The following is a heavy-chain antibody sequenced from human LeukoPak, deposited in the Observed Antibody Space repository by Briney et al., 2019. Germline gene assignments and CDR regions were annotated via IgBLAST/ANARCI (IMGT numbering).Heavy chain of an antibody. CDR1: GFTFSSYG. CDR2: IKLGGSEK. V-gene: IGHV3-7*01. D-gene: IGHD2-2*01. Sequence: GGSLRLSCAASGFTFSSYGMHWVRQAPGKGLEWLAFIKLGGSEKYYADSVKGRFTVSRDNAKESLYLQMNILRVEDTAVYYCARNAPLDYWGQGTLVTVSS. J-gene: IGHJ4*02. CDR3: ARNAPLDY.